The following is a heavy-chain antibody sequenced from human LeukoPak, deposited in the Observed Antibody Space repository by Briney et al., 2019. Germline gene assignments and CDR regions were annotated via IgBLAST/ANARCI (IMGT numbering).Heavy chain of an antibody. CDR1: GFTFSSYG. CDR2: ISGSGGST. D-gene: IGHD3-22*01. V-gene: IGHV3-23*01. J-gene: IGHJ4*02. Sequence: GSLRLSCAASGFTFSSYGMSWVRQAPGKGLEWVSGISGSGGSTYYADSVKGRFTISRDNSKNTLYLQMNSLRAEDTAVYYCAKDSVRHYDSSGYYLYYFDYWGQGTLVTVSS. CDR3: AKDSVRHYDSSGYYLYYFDY.